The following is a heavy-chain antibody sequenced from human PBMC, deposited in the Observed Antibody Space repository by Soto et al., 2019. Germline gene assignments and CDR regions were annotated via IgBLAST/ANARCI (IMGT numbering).Heavy chain of an antibody. Sequence: GASVKVSCKASGYTFTAYYIHWVRQAPGKGLEWVSVIYSGGSTYYADSVKGRFTISRDNSKNTLYLQMNSLRAEDTAVYYCARDLGDSSGWYGVDYWGQGTLVTVSS. CDR3: ARDLGDSSGWYGVDY. D-gene: IGHD6-19*01. CDR2: IYSGGST. J-gene: IGHJ4*02. V-gene: IGHV3-53*01. CDR1: GYTFTAYY.